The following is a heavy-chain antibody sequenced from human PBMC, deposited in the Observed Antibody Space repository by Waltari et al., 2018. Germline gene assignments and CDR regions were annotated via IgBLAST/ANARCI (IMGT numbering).Heavy chain of an antibody. V-gene: IGHV3-23*04. J-gene: IGHJ1*01. Sequence: EVQLVESGGGLVQPGGSLRLSCAASGFTFSSYAMSWVRQAPGKGLEWVSAIGGSGGSKYYADPVKGRCSISRDNSKNTLYLQMSSLRAEDTAVYYCANSEPLAGSHWGQGTLVTVSS. CDR1: GFTFSSYA. CDR2: IGGSGGSK. CDR3: ANSEPLAGSH. D-gene: IGHD3-10*01.